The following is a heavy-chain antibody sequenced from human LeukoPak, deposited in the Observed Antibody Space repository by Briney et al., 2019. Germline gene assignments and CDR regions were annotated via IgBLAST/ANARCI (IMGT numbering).Heavy chain of an antibody. CDR3: ARDWSGYSGYDNLHGMDV. V-gene: IGHV3-30*07. D-gene: IGHD5-12*01. CDR2: VTYDGRSL. Sequence: GGPLRLSCVVAGFTISDYDMHWVRQAPGKGLEWLAVVTYDGRSLHYADSVKGRFIISRDTSKNTLYLQMNSLRAEDTALYHCARDWSGYSGYDNLHGMDVWGQGTTVTVSS. CDR1: GFTISDYD. J-gene: IGHJ6*02.